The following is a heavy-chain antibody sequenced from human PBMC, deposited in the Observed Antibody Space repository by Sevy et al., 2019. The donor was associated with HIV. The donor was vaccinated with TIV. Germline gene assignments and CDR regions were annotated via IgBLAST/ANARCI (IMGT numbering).Heavy chain of an antibody. V-gene: IGHV4-39*01. CDR2: IYYSGST. CDR1: GGSISSSSYY. J-gene: IGHJ3*02. CDR3: SRRLTLGPGIVVVIRPNDAFDI. Sequence: SETLSLTCTVSGGSISSSSYYWGWIRQPPGKGLEWIGSIYYSGSTYYNPSLKCRVTISVDTSKNQFSMKLSSVTAADTAVYYCSRRLTLGPGIVVVIRPNDAFDIWCQGTMVTVSS. D-gene: IGHD3-22*01.